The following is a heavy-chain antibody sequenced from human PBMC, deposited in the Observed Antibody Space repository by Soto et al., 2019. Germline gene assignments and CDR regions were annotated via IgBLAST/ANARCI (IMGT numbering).Heavy chain of an antibody. V-gene: IGHV1-3*05. CDR1: GYTFNTYI. D-gene: IGHD3-3*01. J-gene: IGHJ5*02. CDR2: VNPGNGNT. Sequence: QVQLVQSGAEEKKPGASVKVSCKASGYTFNTYILHWVRQAPGQSLEWMGWVNPGNGNTKSAQKFEGRLTITRDTSASTAYMELSSLTSEDTAVYFCARRPLLESHFDPWGQGTLVTVSS. CDR3: ARRPLLESHFDP.